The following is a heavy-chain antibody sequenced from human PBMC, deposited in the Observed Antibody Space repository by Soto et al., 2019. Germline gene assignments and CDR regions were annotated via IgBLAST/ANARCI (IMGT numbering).Heavy chain of an antibody. J-gene: IGHJ4*02. V-gene: IGHV1-18*01. CDR1: GYTFTNYY. D-gene: IGHD1-26*01. CDR2: ISAYSGNT. Sequence: ASVKVSCKASGYTFTNYYIHWLRQAPGQGLEWMGWISAYSGNTKYAQKFQDRVTMTTDTSTSTAYMEVRSLRSDDTAVYYCARDAAVGLFDYWGQGTQVTVSS. CDR3: ARDAAVGLFDY.